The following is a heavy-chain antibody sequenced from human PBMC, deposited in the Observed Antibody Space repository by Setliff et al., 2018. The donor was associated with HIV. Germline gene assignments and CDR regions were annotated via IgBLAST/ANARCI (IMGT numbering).Heavy chain of an antibody. D-gene: IGHD2-21*01. CDR2: IKQDGREK. Sequence: GGSLRLSCAASGFNVNNKYMAWVRQAPGKGLEWVANIKQDGREKYYVDSVKGRFTISRDNAKNSLYLQMNSLRAEDTAVYYCASPYFVVYWGQGTLVTVSS. CDR3: ASPYFVVY. CDR1: GFNVNNKY. V-gene: IGHV3-7*01. J-gene: IGHJ4*02.